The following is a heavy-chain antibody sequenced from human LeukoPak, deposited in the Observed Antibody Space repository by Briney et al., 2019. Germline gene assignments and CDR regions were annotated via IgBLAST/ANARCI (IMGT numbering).Heavy chain of an antibody. CDR3: ARHVVAVGFDY. J-gene: IGHJ4*02. V-gene: IGHV3-21*01. CDR1: GFTFSSYS. D-gene: IGHD3-22*01. Sequence: GGSLRLSCAASGFTFSSYSMNWVRQAPGKGLEWVSSITSSSSYIYYADSMKGRFTISRDNAKNSLYLQMNSLRAEDTAVYYCARHVVAVGFDYWGQGTLVTVSS. CDR2: ITSSSSYI.